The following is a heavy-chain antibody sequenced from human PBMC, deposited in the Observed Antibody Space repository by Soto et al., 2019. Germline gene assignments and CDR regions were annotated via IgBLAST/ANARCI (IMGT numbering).Heavy chain of an antibody. D-gene: IGHD3-9*01. CDR1: GGSISSYY. V-gene: IGHV4-59*01. J-gene: IGHJ4*02. CDR2: IYYSGST. CDR3: ARSGARYFEWLLCHFDY. Sequence: SETLSLTCTVSGGSISSYYWSWIRQPPGKGLEWIGYIYYSGSTNYNPSLKSRVTISVDTSKNQFSLKLSSVTAADTAVYYCARSGARYFEWLLCHFDYWGQGNLVTVSS.